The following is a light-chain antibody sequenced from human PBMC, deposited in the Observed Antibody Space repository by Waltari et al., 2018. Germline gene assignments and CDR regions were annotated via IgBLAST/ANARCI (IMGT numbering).Light chain of an antibody. CDR2: GAS. V-gene: IGKV1-5*03. Sequence: DIQMTQSPSTLSASVGDTVINSCRASQSITTSLAWYQQKPGKAPDVLIYGASNLESGGPSRFSGSGSGTEFTLTISSLQPDDFATYYCQQYKSYKTFGQGTRVEIK. CDR1: QSITTS. CDR3: QQYKSYKT. J-gene: IGKJ1*01.